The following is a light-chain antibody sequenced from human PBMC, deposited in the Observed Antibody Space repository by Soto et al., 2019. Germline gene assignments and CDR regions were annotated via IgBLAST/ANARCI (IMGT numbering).Light chain of an antibody. CDR2: KAS. CDR3: QPYNSYS. J-gene: IGKJ1*01. Sequence: DGQLTQSHSTLSASVGDRVTITCRASQSISSWLAWYQQKPRKAPKLLIYKASSLESGVPSRFSGSGSGTEFSLTISSLQPDDFATYYCQPYNSYSFGQGTKADIK. CDR1: QSISSW. V-gene: IGKV1-5*03.